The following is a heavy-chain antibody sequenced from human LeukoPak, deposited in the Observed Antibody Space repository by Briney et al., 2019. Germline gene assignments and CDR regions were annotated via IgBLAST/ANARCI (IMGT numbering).Heavy chain of an antibody. D-gene: IGHD6-13*01. Sequence: PGGSLRHSCAASGFTFSSYEMNWVRQAPGKGLEWVSYISSSGSTIYYADSVKGRFTISRDNAKNSLYLQMNSLRAEDTAVYYCARIAAAGSHFDYWGQGTLVTVSS. V-gene: IGHV3-48*03. CDR3: ARIAAAGSHFDY. CDR1: GFTFSSYE. J-gene: IGHJ4*02. CDR2: ISSSGSTI.